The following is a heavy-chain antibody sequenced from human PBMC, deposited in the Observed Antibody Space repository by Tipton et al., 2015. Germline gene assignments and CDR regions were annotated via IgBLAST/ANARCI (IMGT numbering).Heavy chain of an antibody. V-gene: IGHV3-23*01. CDR3: ASAYGGNSGYFDS. CDR2: ISGSGGRT. CDR1: GFTFRNYA. Sequence: SLRLSCAASGFTFRNYAMSWVRQAPGKGLEWVSDISGSGGRTYYADSVKGRFTILLGGRFTISRDNAKNTLYLQMNSLRAEDTAVYYCASAYGGNSGYFDSWGQGTLVTVSS. J-gene: IGHJ4*02. D-gene: IGHD4-23*01.